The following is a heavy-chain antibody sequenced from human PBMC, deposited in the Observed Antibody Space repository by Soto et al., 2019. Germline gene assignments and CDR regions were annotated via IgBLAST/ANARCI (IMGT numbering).Heavy chain of an antibody. CDR1: GGSISSDY. CDR3: ARDSDNSGNFDY. V-gene: IGHV4-59*01. J-gene: IGHJ4*02. CDR2: IYYSGST. Sequence: QVQLQESGPGLVKPSETLSLTCSVSGGSISSDYWTWIRQPPGRGLEWIGYIYYSGSTNYNPSPQSXXTISVDMSKNQFSLKLSSVTAAATAVYYCARDSDNSGNFDYWGQGTLVTVSS. D-gene: IGHD1-26*01.